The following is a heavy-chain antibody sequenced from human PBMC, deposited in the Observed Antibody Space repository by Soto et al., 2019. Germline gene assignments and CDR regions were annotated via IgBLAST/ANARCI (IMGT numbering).Heavy chain of an antibody. CDR1: GVSISSSSYY. Sequence: PSETLSVTCTVSGVSISSSSYYWGWFRQPPGKGLEWIGSIYYSGSTYYNPSLKSRVTISVDTSKNQFSLKLSSVTAADTAVYCCARHCSSTSCSKYGMDVWGQGTTVTVSS. V-gene: IGHV4-39*01. CDR2: IYYSGST. J-gene: IGHJ6*02. CDR3: ARHCSSTSCSKYGMDV. D-gene: IGHD2-2*01.